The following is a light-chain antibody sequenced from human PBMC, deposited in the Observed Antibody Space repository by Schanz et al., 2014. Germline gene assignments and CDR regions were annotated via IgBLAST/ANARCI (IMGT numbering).Light chain of an antibody. CDR1: HSISTN. J-gene: IGKJ4*01. Sequence: DIQMTQSPSSLSASVGDRVTITCRASHSISTNVNWYQHKPGKAPKVVIYAASSLQSGVPSRFSGSGSGTDFTLTISSLQPEDFATYYCQQSHRTPLTFGGGTKVETK. CDR2: AAS. V-gene: IGKV1-39*01. CDR3: QQSHRTPLT.